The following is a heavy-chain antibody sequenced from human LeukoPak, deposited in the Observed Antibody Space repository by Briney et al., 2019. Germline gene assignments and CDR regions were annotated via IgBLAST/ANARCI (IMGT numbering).Heavy chain of an antibody. J-gene: IGHJ1*01. CDR1: GSTFSNCA. V-gene: IGHV3-30*03. Sequence: GGSLRLSCVASGSTFSNCAMHWVRQAPGKGLEWVAVSSYDGREEYYADSVKGRFSISRDSSKNTLFLQMNSLRIEDTAVYYCALGAHYGSGRTAEHFWNWGQGTLVTVSS. CDR3: ALGAHYGSGRTAEHFWN. D-gene: IGHD3-10*01. CDR2: SSYDGREE.